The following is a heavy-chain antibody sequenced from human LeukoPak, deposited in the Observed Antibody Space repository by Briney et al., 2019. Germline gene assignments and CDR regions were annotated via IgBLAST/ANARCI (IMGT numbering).Heavy chain of an antibody. CDR2: ISWNSGSI. Sequence: GGSLRLSCAASGFTFDDYAMHWVRQAPGKGLEWVSGISWNSGSIGYADSVKGRFTISRDNAKNSLYLQMNSLRAEDTALYYCAKDTALVPPLGLIYYGMDVWGQGTTVTVSS. D-gene: IGHD2-2*01. CDR1: GFTFDDYA. V-gene: IGHV3-9*01. J-gene: IGHJ6*02. CDR3: AKDTALVPPLGLIYYGMDV.